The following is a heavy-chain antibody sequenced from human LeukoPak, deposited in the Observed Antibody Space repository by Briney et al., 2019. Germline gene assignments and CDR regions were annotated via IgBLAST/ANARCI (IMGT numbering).Heavy chain of an antibody. V-gene: IGHV3-23*01. J-gene: IGHJ4*02. Sequence: GGSLRLSCAVSGLTFSRYDMSWVRQAPGKGLEWVSSLTTDGGSTEYADSVKGRFTISRDNSKNTLYLQMNSLRAEDTALYYCAKSLVRWAFDYWGQGTLVTVSS. D-gene: IGHD4-23*01. CDR1: GLTFSRYD. CDR2: LTTDGGST. CDR3: AKSLVRWAFDY.